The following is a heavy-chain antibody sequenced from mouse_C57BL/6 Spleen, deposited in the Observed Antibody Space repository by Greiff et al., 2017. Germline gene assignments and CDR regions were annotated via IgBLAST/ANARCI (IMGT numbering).Heavy chain of an antibody. CDR2: IDPSDSYT. V-gene: IGHV1-50*01. D-gene: IGHD2-12*01. CDR3: ASYDGTHFDY. J-gene: IGHJ2*01. Sequence: QVQLQQPGAELVKPGASVKLSCKASGYTFTSYWMQWVKQRPGQGLEWIGEIDPSDSYTNYNQKFKGKATLTVDTSSSTAYMQLSSLTSEDSAVSYWASYDGTHFDYWGQGTTLTVSS. CDR1: GYTFTSYW.